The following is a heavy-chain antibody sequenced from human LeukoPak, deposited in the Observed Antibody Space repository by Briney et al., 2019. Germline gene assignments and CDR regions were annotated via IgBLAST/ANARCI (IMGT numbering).Heavy chain of an antibody. CDR1: GFTFSSYW. V-gene: IGHV3-74*01. J-gene: IGHJ4*02. CDR3: ARGSRYCSSTSCYFDFDY. CDR2: INSEGSST. Sequence: GGSLRLSCAASGFTFSSYWMHWVRQAPGKGLVWVSRINSEGSSTSYADSVKGRFTISRDNAKNTLYLQMNSLRAEDTAVYYCARGSRYCSSTSCYFDFDYWGQGTLVTVSS. D-gene: IGHD2-2*01.